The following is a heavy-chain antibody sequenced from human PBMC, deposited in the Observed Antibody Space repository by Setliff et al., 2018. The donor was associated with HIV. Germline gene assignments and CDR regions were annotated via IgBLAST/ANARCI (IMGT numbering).Heavy chain of an antibody. V-gene: IGHV5-51*01. J-gene: IGHJ4*02. CDR1: GYSFTSYW. CDR3: ATVDPNYGDYGNF. Sequence: GESLKISCKGSGYSFTSYWIGWVRQMPGKGLEFMGIIYPGDSDTRYSPSFQGQVTISADKSISTSYLHWSSLKASDSGMYYCATVDPNYGDYGNFWGQGTLVTVSS. CDR2: IYPGDSDT. D-gene: IGHD4-17*01.